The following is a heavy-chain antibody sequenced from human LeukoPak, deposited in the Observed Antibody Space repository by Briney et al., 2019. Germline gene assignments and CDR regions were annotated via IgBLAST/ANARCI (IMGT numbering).Heavy chain of an antibody. V-gene: IGHV3-11*06. D-gene: IGHD1-1*01. J-gene: IGHJ4*02. CDR2: ISSSSSYI. Sequence: GGSLRLSCAASGFTFSDYYMSWIRQAPGKGLEWVSSISSSSSYIYYADSVRGRFTISRDNAKNSLYLQMNSLRAEDTAVYYCARDLGTTGTFDYWGQGTLVTVSS. CDR1: GFTFSDYY. CDR3: ARDLGTTGTFDY.